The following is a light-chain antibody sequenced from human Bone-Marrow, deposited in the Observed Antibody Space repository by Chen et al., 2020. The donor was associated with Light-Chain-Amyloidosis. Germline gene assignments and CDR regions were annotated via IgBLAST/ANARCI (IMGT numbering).Light chain of an antibody. CDR3: QVWARSSDRPV. CDR1: NIGSTS. V-gene: IGLV3-21*02. CDR2: DDS. J-gene: IGLJ3*02. Sequence: SYVLTQPSSVSVAPGQTATIACGGNNIGSTSVHWYQQTPGQAPLLVVYDDSDRPSGIPGRWSGSKSGNTAPLTISRVEAGDEADYYCQVWARSSDRPVFGGGTKLTVL.